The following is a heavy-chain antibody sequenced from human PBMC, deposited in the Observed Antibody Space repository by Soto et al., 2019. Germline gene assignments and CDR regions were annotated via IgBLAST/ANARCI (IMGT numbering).Heavy chain of an antibody. J-gene: IGHJ4*02. CDR3: AKVARPYSGSYLPQVDY. D-gene: IGHD1-26*01. CDR1: GFTFSSYA. CDR2: ISGSGGST. Sequence: PGGSLRLSCAASGFTFSSYAMSWVRQAPGKGLEWVSAISGSGGSTYYADSVKGRFTISRDNSKNTLYLQMNSLRAEDTAVYYCAKVARPYSGSYLPQVDYWGQGTLVTVSS. V-gene: IGHV3-23*01.